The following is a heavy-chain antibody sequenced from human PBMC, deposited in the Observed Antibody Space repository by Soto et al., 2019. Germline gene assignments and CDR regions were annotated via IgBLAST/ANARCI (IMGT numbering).Heavy chain of an antibody. D-gene: IGHD3-22*01. CDR1: GGTFSSYA. J-gene: IGHJ4*02. V-gene: IGHV1-69*13. CDR2: IIPIFGTA. Sequence: SVKVSCKASGGTFSSYAISWVRQAPGQGLEWMGGIIPIFGTANYAQKFQGRVTITADESTSTAYMELSSLRSEATAVYYCARNNDSGGYYYGTFAYGGQGTLVTVS. CDR3: ARNNDSGGYYYGTFAY.